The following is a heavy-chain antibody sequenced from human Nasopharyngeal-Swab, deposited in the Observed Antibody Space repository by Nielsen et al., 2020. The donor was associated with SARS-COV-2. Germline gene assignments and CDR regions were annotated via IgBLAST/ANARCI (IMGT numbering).Heavy chain of an antibody. CDR3: AKEYSSGWGLSYYYYGMDV. J-gene: IGHJ6*02. D-gene: IGHD6-25*01. CDR1: GFTFSSYW. V-gene: IGHV3-7*01. CDR2: IKQDGSEI. Sequence: GGSLRLSCAASGFTFSSYWMSWVRQAPGKGLEWVANIKQDGSEISYLDSVKGRFTISRDNAKNSLYLQMNSLRAEDTAVYYCAKEYSSGWGLSYYYYGMDVWGQGTTVTVSS.